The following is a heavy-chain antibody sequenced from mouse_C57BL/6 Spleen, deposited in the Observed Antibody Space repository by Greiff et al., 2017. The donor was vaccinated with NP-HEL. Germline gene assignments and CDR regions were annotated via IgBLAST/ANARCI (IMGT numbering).Heavy chain of an antibody. CDR2: IYPGDGDT. CDR3: ARSVYYDYDRNYFDY. CDR1: GYAFSSSW. Sequence: QVQLQQSGPELVKPGASVKISCKASGYAFSSSWMNWVKQRPGKGLEWIGRIYPGDGDTNYNGKFKGKATLTADKSSSTAYMQLSSLTSEDSAVYFCARSVYYDYDRNYFDYWGQGTTLTVSS. V-gene: IGHV1-82*01. D-gene: IGHD2-4*01. J-gene: IGHJ2*01.